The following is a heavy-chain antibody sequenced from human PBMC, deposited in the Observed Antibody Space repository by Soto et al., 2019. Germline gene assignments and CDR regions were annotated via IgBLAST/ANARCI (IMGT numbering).Heavy chain of an antibody. CDR1: VLSLNTPW. D-gene: IGHD1-26*01. Sequence: PAGSAPLSSAASVLSLNTPWMHGFRQAPGKGLVWVSRIYFDGITTNYADSVKGRLTVSRDNAKNTVYLHVNTLRDEDTAVYYCARGGAMGVDCLVQGTLVTVSS. J-gene: IGHJ4*02. V-gene: IGHV3-74*01. CDR3: ARGGAMGVDC. CDR2: IYFDGITT.